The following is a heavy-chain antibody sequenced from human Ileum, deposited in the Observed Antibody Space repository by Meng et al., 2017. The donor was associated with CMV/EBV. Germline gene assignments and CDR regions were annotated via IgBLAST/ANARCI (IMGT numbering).Heavy chain of an antibody. V-gene: IGHV3-21*01. CDR1: GFTFSSYS. Sequence: ETLSLTCAASGFTFSSYSMNWVRQAPGKGLEWVSSISSSSSYIYYADSVKGRFTISRDNAKNSLYLQMNSLRAEDTAVYYCATRRHVSGDVWGQGTTVTVSS. CDR3: ATRRHVSGDV. J-gene: IGHJ6*02. CDR2: ISSSSSYI.